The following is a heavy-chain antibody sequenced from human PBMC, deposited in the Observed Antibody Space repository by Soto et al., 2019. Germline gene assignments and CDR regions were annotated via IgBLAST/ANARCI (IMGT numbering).Heavy chain of an antibody. V-gene: IGHV1-8*01. CDR1: GYTFTNFD. CDR3: ARVGGPVVTRAYNWFDP. Sequence: GAAVKVSCKASGYTFTNFDVNWVLQAAGQGLEWMGWMSPNSENKGYAQKFQGRVSMTRDTSITTAYLELSSVTAADTAVYYCARVGGPVVTRAYNWFDPWGQGTLVTVSS. J-gene: IGHJ5*02. CDR2: MSPNSENK. D-gene: IGHD2-15*01.